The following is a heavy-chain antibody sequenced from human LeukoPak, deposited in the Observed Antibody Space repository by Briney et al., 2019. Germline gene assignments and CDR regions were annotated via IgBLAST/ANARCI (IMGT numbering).Heavy chain of an antibody. J-gene: IGHJ4*02. CDR1: GYTFTSYV. CDR2: MNPNSGNT. D-gene: IGHD7-27*01. CDR3: ARTRPNWGIDY. V-gene: IGHV1-8*03. Sequence: ASVKVSCKASGYTFTSYVINWVRQATGQGLEWMGWMNPNSGNTGNAQKFQGRVTITRATSISTDYMELSSLRSEDTAVYYCARTRPNWGIDYWGQGTLVTVSS.